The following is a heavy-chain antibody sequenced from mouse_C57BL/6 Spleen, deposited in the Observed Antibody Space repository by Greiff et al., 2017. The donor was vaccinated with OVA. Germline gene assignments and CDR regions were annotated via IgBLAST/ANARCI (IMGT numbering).Heavy chain of an antibody. CDR3: ASEGSSGYVGAY. Sequence: VQLVESGPGLVAPSQSLSITCTVSGFSLTSYGVDWVRQSPGKGLEWLGVIWGVGSTNYNSALKSRLSISKDNSKSQVFLKMNSLQTDDTAMYYCASEGSSGYVGAYWGQGTLGTVSA. V-gene: IGHV2-6*01. D-gene: IGHD3-2*02. CDR2: IWGVGST. CDR1: GFSLTSYG. J-gene: IGHJ3*01.